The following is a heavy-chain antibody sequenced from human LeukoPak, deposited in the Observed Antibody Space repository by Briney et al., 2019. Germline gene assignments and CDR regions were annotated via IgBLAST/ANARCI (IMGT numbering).Heavy chain of an antibody. Sequence: PGGSLRLSCAASGFTFSSYSMNWVRQAPGKGLEWVSSISSSSGYIYYADSVKGRFIISRDNAKNSLYLQMNSLRAEDTALYYCARGASPYYYYYYMDVWGKGTTVTVSS. V-gene: IGHV3-21*01. CDR2: ISSSSGYI. J-gene: IGHJ6*03. CDR1: GFTFSSYS. CDR3: ARGASPYYYYYYMDV. D-gene: IGHD1-26*01.